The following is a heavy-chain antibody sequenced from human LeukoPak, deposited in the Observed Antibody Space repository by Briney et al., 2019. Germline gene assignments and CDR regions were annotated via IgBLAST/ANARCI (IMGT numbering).Heavy chain of an antibody. CDR1: GASISSGSHY. CDR3: AASSGVTLGRF. CDR2: IHYTGGT. J-gene: IGHJ4*02. V-gene: IGHV4-31*03. D-gene: IGHD4/OR15-4a*01. Sequence: PSETLSLTCTVSGASISSGSHYYNWLRQHPGKGLEWIGYIHYTGGTSYNPSLKSRVTMSMETSMNQLSLKLSSLTAADTAVYYCAASSGVTLGRFWGQGTLVTVSS.